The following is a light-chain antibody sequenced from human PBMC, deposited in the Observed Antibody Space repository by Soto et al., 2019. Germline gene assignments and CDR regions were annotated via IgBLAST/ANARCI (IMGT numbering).Light chain of an antibody. CDR3: QQSYGTPYT. V-gene: IGKV1-39*01. Sequence: DIQMTQSPSSLSASVGDRVSITCRASQSISNYLIWYQQKPGKAPKLLIYDASSLQSGVPSRFSGSGSGTDFTLTISSLQPEDFATFYCQQSYGTPYTFGQGTKVDIK. CDR2: DAS. J-gene: IGKJ2*01. CDR1: QSISNY.